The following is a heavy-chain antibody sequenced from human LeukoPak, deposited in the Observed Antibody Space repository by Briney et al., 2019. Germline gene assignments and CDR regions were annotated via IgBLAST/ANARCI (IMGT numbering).Heavy chain of an antibody. CDR1: GFIFSIYA. CDR2: PTFSGGST. V-gene: IGHV3-23*01. CDR3: AKGRTEYAYTSDALDV. Sequence: GSLRLPCAASGFIFSIYAMSWVRQAPGKGLEWVSTPTFSGGSTYYADSVKGRFTISRDNSKNTLYLQMNSLRAEDTAVYYCAKGRTEYAYTSDALDVWGHGTKITVSS. J-gene: IGHJ3*01. D-gene: IGHD2-2*02.